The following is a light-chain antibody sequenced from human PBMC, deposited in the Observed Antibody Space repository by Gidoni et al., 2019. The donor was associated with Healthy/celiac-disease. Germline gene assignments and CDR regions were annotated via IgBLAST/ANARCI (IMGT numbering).Light chain of an antibody. Sequence: DIQMTQSPSSLSASVGDRVTITCRASQGISKYLAWYQQKPGKVPKLLIYAASTLQSGVPSRFSGSGSGTDFTLTISSLQPEDVATYYCQKYNSAPLSFGQGTKVEIQ. V-gene: IGKV1-27*01. CDR3: QKYNSAPLS. CDR2: AAS. J-gene: IGKJ1*01. CDR1: QGISKY.